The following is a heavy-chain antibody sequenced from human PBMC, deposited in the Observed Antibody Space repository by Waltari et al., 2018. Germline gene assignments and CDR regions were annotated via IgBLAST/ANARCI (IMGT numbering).Heavy chain of an antibody. V-gene: IGHV4-4*07. D-gene: IGHD3-16*02. Sequence: QVQLQESGPGLVKPSETLSLTCTVSGGSISSYYWSWIRQPAGKGLEWIGRIYTSGSTNYDPALKSRVTMSVDTSKNQFSLKLSSVTAADTAVYYCARVRVRLGELSGYYYGMDVWGQGTTVTVSS. CDR2: IYTSGST. CDR3: ARVRVRLGELSGYYYGMDV. CDR1: GGSISSYY. J-gene: IGHJ6*02.